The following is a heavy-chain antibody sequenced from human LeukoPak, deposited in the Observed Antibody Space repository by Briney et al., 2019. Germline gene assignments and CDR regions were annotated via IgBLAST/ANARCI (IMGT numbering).Heavy chain of an antibody. D-gene: IGHD1-26*01. CDR1: GGSISSSSYY. Sequence: PSETLSLTCTVSGGSISSSSYYWGWIRQPPGKGLEWIGSIYYSGSTYYKSSLKSRVTVSVGTSKNQFSLKLGSVTAADTAVYYCASLRERSYYARGFDYWGQGTLVTVSS. CDR2: IYYSGST. CDR3: ASLRERSYYARGFDY. V-gene: IGHV4-39*01. J-gene: IGHJ4*02.